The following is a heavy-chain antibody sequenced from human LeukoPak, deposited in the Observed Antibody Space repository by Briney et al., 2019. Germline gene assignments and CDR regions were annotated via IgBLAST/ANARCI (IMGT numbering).Heavy chain of an antibody. V-gene: IGHV4-39*07. CDR2: IYYSGST. CDR3: ARGQKYSYGYRVTELGSGYFDY. Sequence: SETLSLTCTVSGASISSSTDYWGWIRQPPGKGLEWIANIYYSGSTYYNPSLKSRVSISVDTSKNQLSLRLSSVTAADTAVYYCARGQKYSYGYRVTELGSGYFDYWGQGTLVTVSS. CDR1: GASISSSTDY. J-gene: IGHJ4*02. D-gene: IGHD5-18*01.